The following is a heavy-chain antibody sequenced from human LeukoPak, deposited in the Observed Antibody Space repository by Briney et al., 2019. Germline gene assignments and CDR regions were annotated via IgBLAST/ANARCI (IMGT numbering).Heavy chain of an antibody. Sequence: GGSLRLSCSASGFTFSGYAVHWVRQAPGKGLGYVSLINRNGGSTHYADSVKGRFTISRDNSKNTLYLQMTNMRPEDTAVYYCAQTRPGSYSDYWGQGTLVTVSS. CDR3: AQTRPGSYSDY. D-gene: IGHD1-26*01. V-gene: IGHV3-64D*09. J-gene: IGHJ4*02. CDR2: INRNGGST. CDR1: GFTFSGYA.